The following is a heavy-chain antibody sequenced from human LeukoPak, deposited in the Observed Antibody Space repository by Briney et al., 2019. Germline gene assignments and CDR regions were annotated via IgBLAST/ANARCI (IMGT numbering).Heavy chain of an antibody. D-gene: IGHD4-17*01. CDR1: GFTFSDYY. Sequence: GALRLSCAASGFTFSDYYMSWIRQAPGKGLEWVSYISDSGSTVYYADSVEGRFTISRDDAKNSLYLQMNSLRAEDTAVYYCARNGAVTTAAYYYGMDVWGQGTTVTVSS. CDR3: ARNGAVTTAAYYYGMDV. J-gene: IGHJ6*02. V-gene: IGHV3-11*04. CDR2: ISDSGSTV.